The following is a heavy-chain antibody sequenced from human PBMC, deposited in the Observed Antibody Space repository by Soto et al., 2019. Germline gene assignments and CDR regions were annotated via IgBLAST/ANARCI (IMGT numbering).Heavy chain of an antibody. V-gene: IGHV4-34*01. D-gene: IGHD3-10*01. J-gene: IGHJ3*02. CDR2: INHSGST. Sequence: SETLSLTCAVYGGSFSGYYWSWIRQPPGKGLEWIGEINHSGSTNYNPSLKSRVTISVDTSKNQFSLKLSSVTAADTAVYYCARGPILLWFGELRYDAFDIWGQGTMVTVSS. CDR1: GGSFSGYY. CDR3: ARGPILLWFGELRYDAFDI.